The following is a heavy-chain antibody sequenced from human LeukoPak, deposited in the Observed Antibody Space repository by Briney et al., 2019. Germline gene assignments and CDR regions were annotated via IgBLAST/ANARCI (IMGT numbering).Heavy chain of an antibody. V-gene: IGHV3-23*01. CDR2: IGGGGST. J-gene: IGHJ4*02. Sequence: GGSLRLSCAASGFTFTGYSMNWVRQAPGKGPEWVSTIGGGGSTYYADSVKGRFTISRDNSKNTLYLQVNSLRAEDTAVYYCAKGGKWDVTPFDYWGQGTLVTVSS. D-gene: IGHD1-26*01. CDR3: AKGGKWDVTPFDY. CDR1: GFTFTGYS.